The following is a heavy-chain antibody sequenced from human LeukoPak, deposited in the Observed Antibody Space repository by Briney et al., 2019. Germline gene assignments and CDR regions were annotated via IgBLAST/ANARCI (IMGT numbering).Heavy chain of an antibody. D-gene: IGHD4-23*01. CDR2: ISSSSYI. Sequence: GGSLRLSCAASGFTFSSYSMNWVRQAPGKGLEWVSSISSSSYIYYADSVKGRFTISRDNAKNSLYLQMNSLRAEDTAVYYCARWQAVVGFDYWGQGTLVTVSS. V-gene: IGHV3-21*01. CDR1: GFTFSSYS. CDR3: ARWQAVVGFDY. J-gene: IGHJ4*02.